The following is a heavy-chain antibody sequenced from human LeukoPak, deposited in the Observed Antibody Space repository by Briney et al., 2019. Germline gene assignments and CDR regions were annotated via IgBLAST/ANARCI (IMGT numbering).Heavy chain of an antibody. CDR2: IYHSGST. J-gene: IGHJ4*02. Sequence: SETLSLTCAVSGGSISSGGYSWSWIRQPPEKGLEWIGYIYHSGSTYYNPSLKSRVTISVDRSKNQFSLKLSSVTAADTAVYYCARESPTAFDYWGQGTLVTVSS. CDR1: GGSISSGGYS. D-gene: IGHD4-17*01. CDR3: ARESPTAFDY. V-gene: IGHV4-30-2*01.